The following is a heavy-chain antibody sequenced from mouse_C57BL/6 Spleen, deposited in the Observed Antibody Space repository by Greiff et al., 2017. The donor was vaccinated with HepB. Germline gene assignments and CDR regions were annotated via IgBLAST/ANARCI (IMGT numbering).Heavy chain of an antibody. Sequence: VQLQQSGAELVRPGASVKLSCKASGYTFTSYGISWVKQRTGQGLEWIGEIYPSSGNTYYNEKFKGKATLTADKSSSTAYMELRSLTSEDSAVYFCARWGITTVVDYWGQGTTLTVSS. D-gene: IGHD1-1*01. V-gene: IGHV1-81*01. CDR3: ARWGITTVVDY. J-gene: IGHJ2*01. CDR2: IYPSSGNT. CDR1: GYTFTSYG.